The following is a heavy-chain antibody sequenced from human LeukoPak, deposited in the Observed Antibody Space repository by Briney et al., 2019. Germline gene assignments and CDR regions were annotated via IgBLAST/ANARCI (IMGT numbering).Heavy chain of an antibody. V-gene: IGHV3-30*02. CDR3: AKDLKWFGELLSSGFDY. CDR2: IRYDGSNK. CDR1: GFTSSSYG. J-gene: IGHJ4*02. Sequence: GGSLRLSCAASGFTSSSYGMHWVRQAPGKGLEWVAFIRYDGSNKYYADSVKGRFTISRDNSKNTLYLQMNSLRAEDTAVYYCAKDLKWFGELLSSGFDYWGQGTLVTVSS. D-gene: IGHD3-10*01.